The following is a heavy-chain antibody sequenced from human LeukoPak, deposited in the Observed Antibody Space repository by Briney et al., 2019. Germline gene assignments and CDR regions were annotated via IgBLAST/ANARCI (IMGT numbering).Heavy chain of an antibody. D-gene: IGHD2-15*01. CDR2: INHSGST. J-gene: IGHJ4*02. V-gene: IGHV4-34*01. CDR3: ARGQVVVAAIDS. CDR1: GGSFSGYY. Sequence: PSETLSLTCAVYGGSFSGYYWSWIRQPPGKGLEWIGEINHSGSTNYNPSLKSRVTISVDTSKNQFSLKLSSVTAADTAVYYCARGQVVVAAIDSWGQGTLVTVSS.